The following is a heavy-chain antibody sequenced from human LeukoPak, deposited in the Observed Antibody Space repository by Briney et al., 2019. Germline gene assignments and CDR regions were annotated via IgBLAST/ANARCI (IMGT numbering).Heavy chain of an antibody. CDR3: ARGPWLISELQSRGYFDY. D-gene: IGHD1-26*01. CDR1: GGSISSGGYY. CDR2: IYHSGST. J-gene: IGHJ4*02. V-gene: IGHV4-30-2*01. Sequence: SQTLSLTCTVSGGSISSGGYYWSWIRQPPGKGLEWIGYIYHSGSTYYNPSLKSRVTISVDTSKNQFSLKLSSVTAADTAVYYCARGPWLISELQSRGYFDYWGQGTLVTVSS.